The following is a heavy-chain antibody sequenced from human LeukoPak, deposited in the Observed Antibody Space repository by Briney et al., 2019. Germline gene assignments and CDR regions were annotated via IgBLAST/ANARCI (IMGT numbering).Heavy chain of an antibody. D-gene: IGHD7-27*01. Sequence: GGSLRLSCAAAGFTFSSYGMHWVRQAPGKGLEWISYIDKTSSNIYYADSVKGRFTISRDNAKNSLYLQMNSLSAEDTAVYYCARQSYWGSSAKGFDYLGQGTLVTVSS. CDR3: ARQSYWGSSAKGFDY. J-gene: IGHJ4*02. CDR1: GFTFSSYG. V-gene: IGHV3-48*01. CDR2: IDKTSSNI.